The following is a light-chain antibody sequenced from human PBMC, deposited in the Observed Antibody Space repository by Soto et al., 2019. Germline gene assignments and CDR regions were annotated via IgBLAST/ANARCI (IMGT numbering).Light chain of an antibody. CDR1: QSISSW. V-gene: IGKV1-5*01. CDR2: DAS. CDR3: QQYNSYSSYT. J-gene: IGKJ2*01. Sequence: DIQMTQSPSTLSASVGDRVTITCRASQSISSWLAWYQQKPGKAPKLLIYDASSLESGVPSRFSGSGSGTEFNLTISSLQPDDVATYYCQQYNSYSSYTFGQGTKLEIK.